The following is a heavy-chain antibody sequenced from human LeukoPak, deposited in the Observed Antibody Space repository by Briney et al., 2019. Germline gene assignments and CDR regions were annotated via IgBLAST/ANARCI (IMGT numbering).Heavy chain of an antibody. V-gene: IGHV3-74*01. J-gene: IGHJ4*02. CDR2: VHSDGSST. CDR3: ARGDRGAFDY. CDR1: GFTFSGYW. Sequence: GGSLRLSCAASGFTFSGYWMHWVRQAPGKGLVWVSRVHSDGSSTTYADSVKGRFTISRDNAKNTLYLQMNSLRAEDTAVYYCARGDRGAFDYWGQGTLVTVSP.